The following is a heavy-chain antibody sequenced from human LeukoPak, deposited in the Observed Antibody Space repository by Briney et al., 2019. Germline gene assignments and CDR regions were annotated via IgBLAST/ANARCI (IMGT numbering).Heavy chain of an antibody. D-gene: IGHD3-10*01. CDR2: ISGSGSST. J-gene: IGHJ5*02. V-gene: IGHV3-23*01. CDR1: GFTFSSYA. Sequence: GGSLRLSCAASGFTFSSYAMSWVRQAPGKGLEWVSTISGSGSSTYCADSVKGRFTISRDNSKNTLYLQMNSLRAEDTAVYYCAKAYGSGSYLNWFDPWGQGTLVTVSS. CDR3: AKAYGSGSYLNWFDP.